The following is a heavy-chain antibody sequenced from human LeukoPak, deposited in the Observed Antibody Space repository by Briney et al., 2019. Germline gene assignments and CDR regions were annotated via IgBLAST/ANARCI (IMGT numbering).Heavy chain of an antibody. CDR1: GFTFSRYN. D-gene: IGHD2-15*01. CDR2: ISTSSSYI. V-gene: IGHV3-21*01. J-gene: IGHJ4*02. Sequence: IPGGSLRLSCKASGFTFSRYNMNWVHQAPGKGLEWVSSISTSSSYIYYADSVKGRLTISRDNAKNSLYLQMNSLRAEDTAVYYCTRVDYDCSGGSCHATAFDYWGQGTLVTVSS. CDR3: TRVDYDCSGGSCHATAFDY.